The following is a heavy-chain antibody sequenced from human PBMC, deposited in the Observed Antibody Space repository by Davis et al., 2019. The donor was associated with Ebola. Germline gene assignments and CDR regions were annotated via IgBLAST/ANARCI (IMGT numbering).Heavy chain of an antibody. D-gene: IGHD1-26*01. J-gene: IGHJ4*02. CDR2: IYSGGST. Sequence: GESLKISCAASGFTVSSNYMSWVRQAPGKGLEWVSVIYSGGSTYYADSVKGRFTISRDNSKNTLYLQMNSLKTEDTAVYYCTTEEWELPDLGVPHFDYWGQGTLVTVSS. V-gene: IGHV3-53*01. CDR1: GFTVSSNY. CDR3: TTEEWELPDLGVPHFDY.